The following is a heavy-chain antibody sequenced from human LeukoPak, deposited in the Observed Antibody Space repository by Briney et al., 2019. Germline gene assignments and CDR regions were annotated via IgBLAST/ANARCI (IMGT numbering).Heavy chain of an antibody. J-gene: IGHJ6*04. CDR1: GFTFSSYA. CDR3: ARDRYGMDV. CDR2: ISYDGSYK. V-gene: IGHV3-30*04. Sequence: PGGSLRLSCAASGFTFSSYAMHWVRQAPGKGLEWVAVISYDGSYKYYADSVKGRFTISRDNSKNTLYLQMNSLRAEDTAVYYCARDRYGMDVWGKGTTVTVSS.